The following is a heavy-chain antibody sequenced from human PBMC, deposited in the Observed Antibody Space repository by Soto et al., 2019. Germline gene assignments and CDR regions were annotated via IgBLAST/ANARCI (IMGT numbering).Heavy chain of an antibody. D-gene: IGHD3-22*01. Sequence: PSETLSLTCTVSGGSVSSGNYYWSWIRQPPGKGLEWIGYFYYTGSINYNPSLKSRVTIFIDASKNQFSLRLSSVTAADTAVYYCARCMFYSDGINCSPFEYWAQGTLVPVSS. V-gene: IGHV4-61*01. CDR2: FYYTGSI. CDR3: ARCMFYSDGINCSPFEY. CDR1: GGSVSSGNYY. J-gene: IGHJ4*02.